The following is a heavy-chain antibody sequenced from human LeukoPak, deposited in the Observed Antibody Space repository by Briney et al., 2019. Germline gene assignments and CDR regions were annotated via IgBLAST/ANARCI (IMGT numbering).Heavy chain of an antibody. Sequence: VASVKVSCKASGYTFTGYYMRWVRQAPGQGLEWMGWINPNSGGTNYAQKFQGRVTMTRDTSISTAYMELSRLRSDDTAVYYCVRGKWLGGPFDYWGQGTLVTVSS. V-gene: IGHV1-2*02. CDR3: VRGKWLGGPFDY. CDR1: GYTFTGYY. J-gene: IGHJ4*02. D-gene: IGHD6-19*01. CDR2: INPNSGGT.